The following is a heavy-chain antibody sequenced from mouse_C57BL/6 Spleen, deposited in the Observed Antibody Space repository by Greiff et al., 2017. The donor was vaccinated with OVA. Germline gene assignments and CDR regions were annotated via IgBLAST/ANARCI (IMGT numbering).Heavy chain of an antibody. D-gene: IGHD3-2*02. J-gene: IGHJ2*01. CDR1: GYTFTSYW. CDR2: IHPNSGST. Sequence: QVQLQQPGAGLVKPGASVKLSCKASGYTFTSYWMHWVKQRPGQGLEWIGMIHPNSGSTNYNEKFKSKATLTVDKSSSTAYMQLSSLTSEDSAVYYCARGTAQATGYFDYWGQGTTLTVSS. CDR3: ARGTAQATGYFDY. V-gene: IGHV1-64*01.